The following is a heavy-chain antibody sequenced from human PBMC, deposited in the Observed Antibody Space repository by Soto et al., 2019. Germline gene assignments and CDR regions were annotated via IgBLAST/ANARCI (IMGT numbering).Heavy chain of an antibody. CDR2: INHSGST. J-gene: IGHJ3*01. CDR3: ARRPDGFDV. D-gene: IGHD6-6*01. V-gene: IGHV4-34*01. Sequence: SETLSLTCAVYGVPFSGYYRILLRQPQGKGLEWIGQINHSGSTNYNLSLKSRVTISIDTSKNQFSLTLSSVSAADTAVYYCARRPDGFDVWGQGTLVTVSS. CDR1: GVPFSGYY.